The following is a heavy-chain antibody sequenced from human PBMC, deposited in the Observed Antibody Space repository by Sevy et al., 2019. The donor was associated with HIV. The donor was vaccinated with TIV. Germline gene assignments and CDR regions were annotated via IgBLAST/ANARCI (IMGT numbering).Heavy chain of an antibody. CDR3: ARDAYNDILTGFFDY. V-gene: IGHV3-48*01. CDR1: GFTFSSYN. J-gene: IGHJ4*02. D-gene: IGHD3-9*01. Sequence: GGYLRLSCAASGFTFSSYNINWVRQAPGKGLEWVSYISSSSSTTYYADSVKGRFTISRDNAKNSLYLQMNSLRAEDTAVYYCARDAYNDILTGFFDYWGQGTLVTVSS. CDR2: ISSSSSTT.